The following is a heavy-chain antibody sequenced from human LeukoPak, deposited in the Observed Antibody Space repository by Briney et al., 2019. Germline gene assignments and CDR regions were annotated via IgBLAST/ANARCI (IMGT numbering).Heavy chain of an antibody. Sequence: GESLKISCKGSGYSFSNSWIGWVRQMPGKGLEWMGIIYPADSNTRYRPSFQGQVTISADKSISTAYLQWSSLKASDTAIYYCAGEIALAGTGGAFDMWGLGTMVTVSS. D-gene: IGHD6-19*01. CDR1: GYSFSNSW. CDR3: AGEIALAGTGGAFDM. J-gene: IGHJ3*02. CDR2: IYPADSNT. V-gene: IGHV5-51*01.